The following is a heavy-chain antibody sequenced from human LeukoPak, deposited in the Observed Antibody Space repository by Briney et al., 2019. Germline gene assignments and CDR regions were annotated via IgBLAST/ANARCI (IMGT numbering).Heavy chain of an antibody. CDR1: GFTFSAYW. D-gene: IGHD3-10*01. V-gene: IGHV3-7*01. CDR3: ARKIYVSGVSYYYYYMDV. Sequence: GESLRLSCAASGFTFSAYWMTWVRQAPGKGLAWVANIIEGGDLKYYVDSVKGRFTISRDNAKNSLYLQMNSLRAEDTAVYYCARKIYVSGVSYYYYYMDVGGKGTTATISS. CDR2: IIEGGDLK. J-gene: IGHJ6*03.